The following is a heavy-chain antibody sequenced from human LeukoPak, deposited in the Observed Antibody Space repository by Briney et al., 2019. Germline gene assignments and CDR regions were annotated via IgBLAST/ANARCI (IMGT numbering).Heavy chain of an antibody. CDR3: ARDDKWGFDY. CDR1: GFHFSDYS. J-gene: IGHJ4*02. D-gene: IGHD1-26*01. CDR2: FDDRNGVAST. Sequence: GMSLRLSCEVSGFHFSDYSMNWVRQAPGKGLEWISYFDDRNGVASTSYADSVKGRFIISRDAAKNSLFLQMNSLTAEDTAVYYCARDDKWGFDYWGQGTLVTVSS. V-gene: IGHV3-48*04.